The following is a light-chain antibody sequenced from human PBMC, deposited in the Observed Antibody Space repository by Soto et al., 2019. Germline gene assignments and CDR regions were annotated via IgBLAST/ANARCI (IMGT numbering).Light chain of an antibody. V-gene: IGKV3-20*01. J-gene: IGKJ1*01. CDR3: QQYGSSRP. Sequence: EIVLKQSPGTLSLSPRERAPLSCSASQSVSSSYLAWYQQKPGQAPRLLIYGASSRATGIPDRFSGSGSGTDFTLTISRLEPEDFAVYYCQQYGSSRPVGQVTKVDI. CDR1: QSVSSSY. CDR2: GAS.